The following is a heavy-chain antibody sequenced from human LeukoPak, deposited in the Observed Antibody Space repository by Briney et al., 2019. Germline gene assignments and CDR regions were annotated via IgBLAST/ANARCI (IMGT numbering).Heavy chain of an antibody. CDR2: IIPIFGTA. J-gene: IGHJ5*02. CDR1: GGTFSSYA. V-gene: IGHV1-69*13. CDR3: ARVQKTIFGVVIPWFDP. Sequence: SVKVSCKASGGTFSSYAISWVRQAPGQGLEWMGGIIPIFGTANYAQKFQGRVTITADESTSTAYMELSSLRSKDTAVYYCARVQKTIFGVVIPWFDPWGQGTLVTVSS. D-gene: IGHD3-3*01.